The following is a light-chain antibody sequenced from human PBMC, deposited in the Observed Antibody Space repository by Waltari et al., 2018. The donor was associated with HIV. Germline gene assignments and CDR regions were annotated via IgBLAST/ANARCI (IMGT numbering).Light chain of an antibody. CDR1: TSNVGSNY. J-gene: IGLJ2*01. Sequence: QSVLTQPPSTSGTSGQRVTISCSGSTSNVGSNYIYWYRQFPGAAPNLLIYINNQRPSGVADRFSGSKSGTSASLAISGLRSGDEADYYCAVWDDTLNGPVFGGGTRVTVL. V-gene: IGLV1-47*01. CDR2: INN. CDR3: AVWDDTLNGPV.